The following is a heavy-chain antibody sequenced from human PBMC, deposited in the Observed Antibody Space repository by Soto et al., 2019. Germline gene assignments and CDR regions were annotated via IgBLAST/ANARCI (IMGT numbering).Heavy chain of an antibody. CDR1: GFTFSSYG. D-gene: IGHD2-2*01. J-gene: IGHJ6*02. CDR3: AKVSNQQYYNYGMDV. V-gene: IGHV3-30*18. CDR2: ISNDGSSV. Sequence: QVQLVESGGGVVQPGRSLRLSCAASGFTFSSYGMHWVRQAPGKGLEWVAVISNDGSSVYYADSVKGRFTISRDNSKSTPYLQMSSLRAEDTAVYYCAKVSNQQYYNYGMDVWGQGTTVTVSS.